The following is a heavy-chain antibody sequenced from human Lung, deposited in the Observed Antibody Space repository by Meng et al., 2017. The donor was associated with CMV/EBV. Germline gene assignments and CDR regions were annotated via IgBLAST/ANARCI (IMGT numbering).Heavy chain of an antibody. J-gene: IGHJ5*01. Sequence: SETLSLXXTVSRASISTYYWSWIRQPPGKGLEWIGYFYYGGSTNYNPSLKSRVTILVDASKNQFSLKLSSVTAADTAIYYCARSGPCNGGICYSGKFDSWGQGXLVTVSS. CDR3: ARSGPCNGGICYSGKFDS. CDR2: FYYGGST. V-gene: IGHV4-59*01. CDR1: RASISTYY. D-gene: IGHD2-15*01.